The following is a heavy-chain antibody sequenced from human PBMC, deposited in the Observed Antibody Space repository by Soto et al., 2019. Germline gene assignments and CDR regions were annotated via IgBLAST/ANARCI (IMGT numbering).Heavy chain of an antibody. CDR1: GFSFSSYS. Sequence: EVQLVESGGGLVKPGGSLRLSCAASGFSFSSYSMNWVRQAPGKGLVWVSSISSGASHINYEGSVKGRFTIPRHNAKKSRYQQMNSLRAEDTAVYYCARGYTVYCSGGTCYWFDPWYQGTLVTVSS. CDR3: ARGYTVYCSGGTCYWFDP. J-gene: IGHJ5*02. V-gene: IGHV3-21*01. CDR2: ISSGASHI. D-gene: IGHD2-15*01.